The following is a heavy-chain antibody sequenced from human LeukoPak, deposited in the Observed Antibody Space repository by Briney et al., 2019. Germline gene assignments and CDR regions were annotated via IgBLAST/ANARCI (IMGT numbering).Heavy chain of an antibody. CDR1: GFTFSSYG. D-gene: IGHD2-15*01. V-gene: IGHV3-23*01. CDR2: ISGDNPGT. CDR3: AKAPVGHCSGAFCYHFDS. J-gene: IGHJ4*02. Sequence: PGGSLRLSCAASGFTFSSYGMHWVRQTPGKGLEWVAAISGDNPGTYHANSVKGRFTISRDNSKNTLHLQMSGLRAEDTARYYCAKAPVGHCSGAFCYHFDSWGQGTLVTVSS.